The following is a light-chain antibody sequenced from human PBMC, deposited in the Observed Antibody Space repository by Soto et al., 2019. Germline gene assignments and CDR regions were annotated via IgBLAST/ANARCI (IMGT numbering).Light chain of an antibody. V-gene: IGKV3-20*01. Sequence: EMVLTQSPGTLSLSPGERATLSRRASQSVSSSYLAWYQQKPGQAPRLLIYGASSRATGIPDRFSGSGSGTDFTLTISRLEPEDFAVYYCQQYGSSPTWTFGQGTKVEIK. J-gene: IGKJ1*01. CDR3: QQYGSSPTWT. CDR2: GAS. CDR1: QSVSSSY.